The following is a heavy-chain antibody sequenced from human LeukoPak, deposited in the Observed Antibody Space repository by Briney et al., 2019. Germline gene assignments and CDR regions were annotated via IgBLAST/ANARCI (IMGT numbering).Heavy chain of an antibody. D-gene: IGHD4-17*01. CDR3: ASELGTTVTTNPDDAFDI. Sequence: ASVKVSCKASGYTFTGYYMHWVRQAPGQGLEWMGWINPNSGGTNYAQKFQGRVTMTRDTSISTAYMELSRLRPDDTAVYYCASELGTTVTTNPDDAFDIWGQGTMVTVSS. J-gene: IGHJ3*02. V-gene: IGHV1-2*02. CDR1: GYTFTGYY. CDR2: INPNSGGT.